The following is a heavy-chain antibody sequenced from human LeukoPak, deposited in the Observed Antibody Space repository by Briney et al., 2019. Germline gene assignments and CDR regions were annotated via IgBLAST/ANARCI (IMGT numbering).Heavy chain of an antibody. D-gene: IGHD4-17*01. J-gene: IGHJ4*02. Sequence: SETLSLTCSVSCGSISTYYWSWIRQPAGKGLEWIGRFYTSGNSYYNPSLKSRVTMSVDTSKNQFSLKLSSVTAADTAVYYCARLSTVTTSFDYWGQGTLVTVSS. CDR3: ARLSTVTTSFDY. CDR2: FYTSGNS. CDR1: CGSISTYY. V-gene: IGHV4-4*07.